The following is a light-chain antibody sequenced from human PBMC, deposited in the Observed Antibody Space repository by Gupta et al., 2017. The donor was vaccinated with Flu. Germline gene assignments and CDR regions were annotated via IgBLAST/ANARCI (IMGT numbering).Light chain of an antibody. V-gene: IGKV3-15*01. CDR1: QGISTN. CDR2: DAS. CDR3: KHDRGWL. J-gene: IGKJ5*01. Sequence: IVMMQSPAPLSVSPGERATLSCRASQGISTNLVWYQQKPGQAPRLLIFDASTRATGIPTRFSGSGSGTEFTLTISSLQSEDSAVYYCKHDRGWLFGQGTRLEIK.